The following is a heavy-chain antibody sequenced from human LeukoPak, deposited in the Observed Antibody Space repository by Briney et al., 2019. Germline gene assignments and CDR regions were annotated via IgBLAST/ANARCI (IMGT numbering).Heavy chain of an antibody. CDR3: TCDLNRSDGL. CDR2: ISHDGRNE. D-gene: IGHD2-8*01. V-gene: IGHV3-30*03. Sequence: GRSLRLSCEASGFTFSSYGMHWVRRAPGKGLEWMTVISHDGRNENYVESVKGRFTISRDNSKSTLYLQMNSLRVEDTAVYYCTCDLNRSDGLWGQGTMVTVSS. J-gene: IGHJ3*01. CDR1: GFTFSSYG.